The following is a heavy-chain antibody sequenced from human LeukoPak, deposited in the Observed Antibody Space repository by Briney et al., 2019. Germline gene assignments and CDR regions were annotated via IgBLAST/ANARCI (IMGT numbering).Heavy chain of an antibody. Sequence: GGSLRLSCAASGFTVSSNYMSWVRQAPGKGLEWVSVIYSGGSTYYADSVKGRFTISRDNSKNTLYLQMNSLRAEDTAVYYCARDYYDSSGYLSMDVWGQGTTVTVSS. J-gene: IGHJ6*02. V-gene: IGHV3-53*01. CDR1: GFTVSSNY. CDR3: ARDYYDSSGYLSMDV. D-gene: IGHD3-22*01. CDR2: IYSGGST.